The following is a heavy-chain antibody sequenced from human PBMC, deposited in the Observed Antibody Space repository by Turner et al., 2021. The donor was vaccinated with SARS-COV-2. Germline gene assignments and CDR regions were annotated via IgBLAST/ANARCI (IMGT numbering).Heavy chain of an antibody. CDR2: IYYSGST. D-gene: IGHD3-3*01. CDR1: GGSISSSSYY. CDR3: ARSNYDFWSGYYTFYFDY. J-gene: IGHJ4*02. Sequence: QLQLQESGPGLVKPSETLSLTCTVPGGSISSSSYYWGWIRQPPGKGLEWIGSIYYSGSTYYNPSLKSRVTISVDTSKNQFSLKLSSVTAADTAVYYCARSNYDFWSGYYTFYFDYWGQGTLVTVSS. V-gene: IGHV4-39*01.